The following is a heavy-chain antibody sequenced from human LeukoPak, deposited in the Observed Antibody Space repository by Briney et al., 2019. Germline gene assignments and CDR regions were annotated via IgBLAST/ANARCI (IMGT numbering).Heavy chain of an antibody. Sequence: GSLSLSCAASGFTFSSYAMSWVRQAPGKGLEWVSGISGSGVSTYHADSVKGRFTISRDNSKNTLYLQMNSLRAEDTAVYYCAKDHDVMIRNRLDYWGQGTLVTVSS. D-gene: IGHD3-16*01. J-gene: IGHJ4*02. CDR2: ISGSGVST. CDR3: AKDHDVMIRNRLDY. V-gene: IGHV3-23*01. CDR1: GFTFSSYA.